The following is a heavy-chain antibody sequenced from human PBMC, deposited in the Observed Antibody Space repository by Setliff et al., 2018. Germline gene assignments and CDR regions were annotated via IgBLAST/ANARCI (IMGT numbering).Heavy chain of an antibody. D-gene: IGHD6-19*01. V-gene: IGHV1-18*01. Sequence: GESLKISCKGSGYTFTSYGISWVRQAPGQGLEWMGWISAYNGNTNYAQKLQGRVTMTTDTSTSTAYMELRSLRSDDTAVYYCAREQWLDPPGYYYMDVWAKGTTVTVSS. J-gene: IGHJ6*03. CDR1: GYTFTSYG. CDR2: ISAYNGNT. CDR3: AREQWLDPPGYYYMDV.